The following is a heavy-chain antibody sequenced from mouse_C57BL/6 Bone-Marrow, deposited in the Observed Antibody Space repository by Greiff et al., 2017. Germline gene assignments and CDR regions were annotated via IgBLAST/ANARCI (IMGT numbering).Heavy chain of an antibody. CDR1: GYTFTSYG. D-gene: IGHD2-2*01. CDR3: ARAFGYGAGFAY. CDR2: IYPRSGNT. Sequence: VQLQQSGAELARPGASVKLSCKASGYTFTSYGISWVKQRTGQGLEWIGEIYPRSGNTSYNEKFKGKATLTAAKSYSTAYMELRSLTSEDSAVYFGARAFGYGAGFAYWGQGTLVTVSA. V-gene: IGHV1-81*01. J-gene: IGHJ3*01.